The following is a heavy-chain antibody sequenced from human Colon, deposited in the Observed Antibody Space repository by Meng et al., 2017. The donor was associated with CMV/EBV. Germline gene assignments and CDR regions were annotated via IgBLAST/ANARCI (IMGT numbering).Heavy chain of an antibody. Sequence: LRLSCTLSGGSISSGDYYWSWIRQPPGKGLEWIGYIYYSGSTYYKPSLKSRVTISVDTSKNQFSLKLSSVTAARTAVYYCARNYVNRGWFDPWGQGTLVTVSS. D-gene: IGHD3-16*01. J-gene: IGHJ5*02. CDR3: ARNYVNRGWFDP. CDR2: IYYSGST. V-gene: IGHV4-30-4*08. CDR1: GGSISSGDYY.